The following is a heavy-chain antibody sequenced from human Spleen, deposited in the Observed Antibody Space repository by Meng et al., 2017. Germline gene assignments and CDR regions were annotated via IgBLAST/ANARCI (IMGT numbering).Heavy chain of an antibody. V-gene: IGHV6-1*01. CDR1: GDMVSSNSAA. J-gene: IGHJ4*02. D-gene: IGHD3-22*01. Sequence: QVQLQQSASGLVKPSQTFPLTCATSGDMVSSNSAAWNWLRQSPSRGLEWLGRTYYRSKWYNDYAVSVKSRITINPDTSKNQFSLQLNSVTPEDTAVYYCARGWLTLDYWGQGTLVTVSS. CDR3: ARGWLTLDY. CDR2: TYYRSKWYN.